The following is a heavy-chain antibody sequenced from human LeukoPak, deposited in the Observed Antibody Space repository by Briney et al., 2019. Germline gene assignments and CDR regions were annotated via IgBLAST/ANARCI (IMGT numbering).Heavy chain of an antibody. V-gene: IGHV4-30-2*01. Sequence: SQTLSLTCTVSGGSISSGGYYWSWIRQPPGKGLEWIGYIYHSGSTYYNPSLKSRVTIPVDRSKNQFSLKLSSVTAADTAVYYCARQLNSSSRAYYFDYWGQGTLVTVSS. D-gene: IGHD6-13*01. CDR1: GGSISSGGYY. CDR3: ARQLNSSSRAYYFDY. J-gene: IGHJ4*02. CDR2: IYHSGST.